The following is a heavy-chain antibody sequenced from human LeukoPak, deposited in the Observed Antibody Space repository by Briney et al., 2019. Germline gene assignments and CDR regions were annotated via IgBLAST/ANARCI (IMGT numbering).Heavy chain of an antibody. J-gene: IGHJ4*02. CDR2: INPNNGGT. CDR3: ARVALVVFMPFDY. Sequence: ASVKVSCKTSGYTSTDYYMHWVRHVPGQGLEWMGRINPNNGGTDSPQKFQGRVTMTRDKSINTAYMELSSLRSDDTAVYYCARVALVVFMPFDYWGQGTLVTVSS. CDR1: GYTSTDYY. D-gene: IGHD2-2*01. V-gene: IGHV1-2*06.